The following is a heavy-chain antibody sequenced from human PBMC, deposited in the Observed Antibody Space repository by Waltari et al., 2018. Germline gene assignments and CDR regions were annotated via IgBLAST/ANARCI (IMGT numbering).Heavy chain of an antibody. D-gene: IGHD5-12*01. CDR3: ARGRHGYIQDVFDI. V-gene: IGHV3-48*01. CDR1: GFTFSSNN. Sequence: EVQLVESGGGMVQPGESLRLSCAASGFTFSSNNMNWVRQAPGKGLEWFSNISSSTTTYYADYVKGRFTISRDNAKNSLYLQMNSLRAEDTALYYCARGRHGYIQDVFDIWGQGTMVSVSS. J-gene: IGHJ3*02. CDR2: NISSSTTT.